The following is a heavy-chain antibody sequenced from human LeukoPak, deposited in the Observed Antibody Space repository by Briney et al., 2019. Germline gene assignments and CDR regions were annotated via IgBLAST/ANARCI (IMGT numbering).Heavy chain of an antibody. Sequence: ASVKVSCKVSGYTLTELSMHWVRQAPGKGLEWMGGFDPEDGETIYAQKFQGRVTMTEDTSTDTAYMELSSLRSEDTAVYYCATAGGHIVVVIATPQDAFDIWGQGTMVTVSS. CDR3: ATAGGHIVVVIATPQDAFDI. J-gene: IGHJ3*02. CDR1: GYTLTELS. V-gene: IGHV1-24*01. D-gene: IGHD2-21*01. CDR2: FDPEDGET.